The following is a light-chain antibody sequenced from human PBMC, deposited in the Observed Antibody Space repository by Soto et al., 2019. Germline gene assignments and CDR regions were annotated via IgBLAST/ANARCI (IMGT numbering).Light chain of an antibody. CDR3: SSYTSSSTLLYV. CDR1: SSDVGGYNY. Sequence: QSALTQPASVSGSPGQSITISCTGTSSDVGGYNYVSWYQQHPGKAPKLMIYDVSNRPSGVSNRFSGSKSGNTASLTISGLQAEDEDDYYCSSYTSSSTLLYVFGTGTKLTFL. V-gene: IGLV2-14*01. J-gene: IGLJ1*01. CDR2: DVS.